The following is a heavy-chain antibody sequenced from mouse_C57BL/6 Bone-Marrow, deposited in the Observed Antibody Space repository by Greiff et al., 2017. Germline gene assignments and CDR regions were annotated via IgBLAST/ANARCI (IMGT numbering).Heavy chain of an antibody. J-gene: IGHJ3*01. CDR1: GFSFNTYA. D-gene: IGHD2-12*01. CDR3: VRHHYSHKGFAY. V-gene: IGHV10-1*01. Sequence: EVKLVESGGGLVQPKGSLKLSCAASGFSFNTYAMNWVRQAPGKGLEWVARIRSKSNNYATYYADSVKDRLTISRDDSESMLYLQMNNLKTEDTAMYYCVRHHYSHKGFAYWGQGTLVTVSA. CDR2: IRSKSNNYAT.